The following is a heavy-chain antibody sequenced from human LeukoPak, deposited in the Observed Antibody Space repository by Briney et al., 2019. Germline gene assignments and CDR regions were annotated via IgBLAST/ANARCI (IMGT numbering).Heavy chain of an antibody. Sequence: PGGSLRLSCAASGFTFSSYAMHWVRQAPGKGLEWVGFIRSKAYGGTTENAASVKGRFTISRDDSKSIAYLQMNSLKTEDTAVYYCTGSFGELTFFDYWGLGTLVTVSS. CDR1: GFTFSSYA. J-gene: IGHJ4*02. CDR2: IRSKAYGGTT. V-gene: IGHV3-49*04. CDR3: TGSFGELTFFDY. D-gene: IGHD3-10*01.